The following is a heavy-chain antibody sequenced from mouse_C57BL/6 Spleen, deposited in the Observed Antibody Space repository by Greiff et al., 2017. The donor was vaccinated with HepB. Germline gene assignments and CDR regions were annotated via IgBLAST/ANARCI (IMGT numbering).Heavy chain of an antibody. CDR3: TRDPLYSPYAMDY. D-gene: IGHD2-12*01. CDR2: ISSGGDYI. Sequence: EVQRVESGEGLVKPGGSLKLSCAASGFTFSSYAMSWVRQTPEKRLEWVAYISSGGDYIYYADTVKGRFTISRDNARNTLYLQMSSLKSEDTAMYYCTRDPLYSPYAMDYWGQGTSVTVSS. V-gene: IGHV5-9-1*02. CDR1: GFTFSSYA. J-gene: IGHJ4*01.